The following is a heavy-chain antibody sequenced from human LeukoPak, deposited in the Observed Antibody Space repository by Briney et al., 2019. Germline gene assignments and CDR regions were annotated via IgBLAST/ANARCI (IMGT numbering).Heavy chain of an antibody. CDR1: GYAFTSYD. J-gene: IGHJ2*01. CDR3: ARSLGYSSGWYLFWYFDL. D-gene: IGHD6-19*01. CDR2: MNPNSGNT. V-gene: IGHV1-8*01. Sequence: ASVKVSCKASGYAFTSYDINWVRQATGQGLEWMGWMNPNSGNTGYVQKFQGRVTMTRNTSISTAYMELSSLRSEDTAVYYCARSLGYSSGWYLFWYFDLWGRGTLLTVSS.